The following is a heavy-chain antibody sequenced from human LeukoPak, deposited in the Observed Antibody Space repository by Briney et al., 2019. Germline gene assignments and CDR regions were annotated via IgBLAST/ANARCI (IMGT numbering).Heavy chain of an antibody. V-gene: IGHV4-59*01. CDR1: DDSITMYY. CDR2: VDHTGST. CDR3: GRVSSSTWYSTYYYFFYMDF. J-gene: IGHJ6*03. Sequence: SETLSLTCTVSDDSITMYYWTWIRQPPGKGLEWIGYVDHTGSTKFNPSLNGRVSISRDTSNNFFSLRLRSVTAADTAVYSRGRVSSSTWYSTYYYFFYMDFWGKGTTVTVSS. D-gene: IGHD4-11*01.